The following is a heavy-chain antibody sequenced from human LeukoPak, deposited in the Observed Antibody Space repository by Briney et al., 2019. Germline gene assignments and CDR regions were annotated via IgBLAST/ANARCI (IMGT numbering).Heavy chain of an antibody. CDR3: AREFKSGYGMWA. CDR2: IKHDGSEK. CDR1: GFTFSNYW. D-gene: IGHD5-18*01. J-gene: IGHJ5*02. V-gene: IGHV3-7*01. Sequence: GGSLRLSCVASGFTFSNYWMSWVRQAPGKGLEWVANIKHDGSEKYYVDSVKGRFTISRDNAENSLHLQMNSLRADDTAVYYCAREFKSGYGMWAWGQGTLVTVSS.